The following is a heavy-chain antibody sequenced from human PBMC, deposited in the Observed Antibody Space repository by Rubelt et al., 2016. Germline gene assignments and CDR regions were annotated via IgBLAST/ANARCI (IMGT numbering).Heavy chain of an antibody. CDR3: ARHPRDGYNFRSVYYFDY. J-gene: IGHJ4*02. CDR1: GGSISSYY. Sequence: QVQLQESGPGLVKPSETLSLTCTVSGGSISSYYWSWIRQPPGKGLEWIGYSYYSGGTNYNPPLKGGVTITLDSSKNRVSLKLSSVTAADTAVYYCARHPRDGYNFRSVYYFDYLGQGTLVTVSS. CDR2: SYYSGGT. D-gene: IGHD5-24*01. V-gene: IGHV4-59*08.